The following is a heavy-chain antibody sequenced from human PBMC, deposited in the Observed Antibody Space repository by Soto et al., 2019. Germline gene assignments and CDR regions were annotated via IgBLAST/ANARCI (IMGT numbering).Heavy chain of an antibody. V-gene: IGHV1-18*01. J-gene: IGHJ4*01. D-gene: IGHD3-22*01. Sequence: ASVKVSCKASGYTFTNYGVSWVRQAPGQGLEWMGWIGGYKGNTNYAQKLQGRVTMTTDTSTSTAYMELRSLRSDDTAVYYCAKSPGMYYYDSSGYYHYDYWGHGTLVTVSS. CDR3: AKSPGMYYYDSSGYYHYDY. CDR2: IGGYKGNT. CDR1: GYTFTNYG.